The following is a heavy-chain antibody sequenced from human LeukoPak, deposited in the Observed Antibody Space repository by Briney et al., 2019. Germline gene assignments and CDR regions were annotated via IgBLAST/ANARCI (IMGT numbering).Heavy chain of an antibody. V-gene: IGHV4-39*07. D-gene: IGHD2-8*01. Sequence: SETLSLTCTVSGGSISSSSYYWGWIRQPPGKGLEWIGEINHSGSTNYSPSLKSRVTISVDTSKNQFSLKLSSVTAADTAVYYCARGRRMVYAMGGPDSGALNYWGQGTLVTVSS. CDR3: ARGRRMVYAMGGPDSGALNY. CDR1: GGSISSSSYY. CDR2: INHSGST. J-gene: IGHJ4*02.